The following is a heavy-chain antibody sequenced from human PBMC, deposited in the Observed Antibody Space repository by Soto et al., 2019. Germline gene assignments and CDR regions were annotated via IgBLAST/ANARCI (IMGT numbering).Heavy chain of an antibody. D-gene: IGHD1-1*01. CDR1: GFYFIDAW. CDR3: NWNHDIYYRMDD. J-gene: IGHJ6*04. Sequence: EVQLVESGGGLVKPGGSLKLSCSASGFYFIDAWMSWVRQAPGKGLEWVARIKSRGSGGTTDYAAPVKGRFTISRDDSKNVIFLQMDSLKTDDTAVYYWNWNHDIYYRMDDWGKGTTVTVSS. V-gene: IGHV3-15*01. CDR2: IKSRGSGGTT.